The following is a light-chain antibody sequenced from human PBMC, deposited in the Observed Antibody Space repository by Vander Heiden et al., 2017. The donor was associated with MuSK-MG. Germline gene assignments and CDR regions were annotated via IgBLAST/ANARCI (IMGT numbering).Light chain of an antibody. CDR3: QQYSDYSRT. Sequence: DIKMSQSPSPLSASVGDRVSITCRASQSISTWLAWYQQKPGKAPQLLISRASTLEGGIPSRFSGSGSGTDFTLSISSLQSDDFATYYCQQYSDYSRTFGQGTKVEIK. V-gene: IGKV1-5*03. CDR1: QSISTW. J-gene: IGKJ1*01. CDR2: RAS.